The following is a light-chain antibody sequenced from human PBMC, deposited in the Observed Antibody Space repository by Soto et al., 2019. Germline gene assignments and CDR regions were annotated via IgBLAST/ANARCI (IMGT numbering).Light chain of an antibody. CDR2: DVS. Sequence: QSALTQPASVSGSPGQSITISCTGTSSDVGGYNYVSWYQQHPGKAPKLMIYDVSNWPSGVSNRFSGSKSGNTASLTISVLQSEDEADYYCSSYTSSSTLGVFGGGTKLTVL. J-gene: IGLJ2*01. V-gene: IGLV2-14*01. CDR3: SSYTSSSTLGV. CDR1: SSDVGGYNY.